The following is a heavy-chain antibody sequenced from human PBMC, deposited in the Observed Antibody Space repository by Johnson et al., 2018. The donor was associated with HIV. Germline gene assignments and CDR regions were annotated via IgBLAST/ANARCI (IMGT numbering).Heavy chain of an antibody. V-gene: IGHV3-30*04. D-gene: IGHD2-15*01. CDR1: GFTFSSYA. CDR3: ARTSCSGARCLGYDPFDV. CDR2: ISYDGSNK. J-gene: IGHJ3*01. Sequence: QVQLVESGGGVVQPGRSLRLSCAASGFTFSSYAMHWVRQAPGKGLEWVAVISYDGSNKYYADSVKGRFTIPRDNAKNTLYLQMQSLRAEDTAVYYCARTSCSGARCLGYDPFDVWGQGTMVTVSS.